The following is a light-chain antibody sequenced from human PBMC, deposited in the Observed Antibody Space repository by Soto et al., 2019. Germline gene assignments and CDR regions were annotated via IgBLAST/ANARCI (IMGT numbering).Light chain of an antibody. CDR2: GAS. CDR1: QSVRSSY. V-gene: IGKV3-15*01. J-gene: IGKJ5*01. CDR3: QQYNQWPPL. Sequence: EIVLTQSPDTLSLSPGESATLSCRASQSVRSSYLAWYQQKPGQAPRLLIYGASTRATGIPARFSGSGSGTEFTLTISSLQSEDFAVYYCQQYNQWPPLFGQGTRLEIK.